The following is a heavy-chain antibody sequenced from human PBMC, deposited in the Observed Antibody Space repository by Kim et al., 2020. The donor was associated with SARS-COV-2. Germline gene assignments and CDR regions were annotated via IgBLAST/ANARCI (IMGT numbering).Heavy chain of an antibody. J-gene: IGHJ4*02. CDR3: AREVAAVAGLYYFDY. Sequence: PSLKSRVTISVDTSKNQFSLKLSSVTAADTAVYYCAREVAAVAGLYYFDYWGQGTLVTVSS. V-gene: IGHV4-34*01. D-gene: IGHD6-19*01.